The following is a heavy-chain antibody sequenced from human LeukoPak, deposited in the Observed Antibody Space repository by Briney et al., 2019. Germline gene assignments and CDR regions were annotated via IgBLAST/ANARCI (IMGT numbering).Heavy chain of an antibody. CDR2: IXXSSXYI. D-gene: IGHD4-17*01. CDR3: ARGLYGD. CDR1: GXTXXSXS. Sequence: GGSLRLSCAASGXTXXSXSXXXXXXAXXKGLEWXSSIXXSSXYIYYADSVKGRFTISRHNAKHSLYLQMNSLRAEDTAVYYCARGLYGDWGQGTLVTVSS. J-gene: IGHJ4*02. V-gene: IGHV3-21*01.